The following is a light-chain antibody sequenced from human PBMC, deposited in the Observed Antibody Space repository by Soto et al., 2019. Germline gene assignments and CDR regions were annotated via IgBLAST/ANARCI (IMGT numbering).Light chain of an antibody. Sequence: EIVFTQSPGTLSLSHGGRATLSCRASQSFNSIYLAWYQQKPGQAPRLLIYGASSRATGIPDRFSGSGSGTDFTLTISRLEPEDFAVYYCHQYDSWPFGQGTNVAIK. CDR1: QSFNSIY. J-gene: IGKJ1*01. V-gene: IGKV3-20*01. CDR3: HQYDSWP. CDR2: GAS.